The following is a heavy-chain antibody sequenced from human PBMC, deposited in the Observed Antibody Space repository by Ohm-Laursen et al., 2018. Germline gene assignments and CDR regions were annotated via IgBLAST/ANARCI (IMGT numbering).Heavy chain of an antibody. CDR2: INQGGSEK. D-gene: IGHD2-2*01. CDR1: RFTFSNYW. Sequence: SLRLSCTASRFTFSNYWMSWVRQAPGKGLEWMANINQGGSEKYYVDSVKGRFTISRDNAKRSLFLEMNSLRAEDTAVYYCASYCSSTSCHDAFDLWGQGTMVTVSS. J-gene: IGHJ3*01. V-gene: IGHV3-7*01. CDR3: ASYCSSTSCHDAFDL.